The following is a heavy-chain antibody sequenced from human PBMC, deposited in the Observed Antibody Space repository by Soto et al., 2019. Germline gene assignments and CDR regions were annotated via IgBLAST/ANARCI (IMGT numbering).Heavy chain of an antibody. V-gene: IGHV1-69*06. CDR1: GGTFSSYA. CDR3: ARALYCSGGSCSPLRGMDV. CDR2: IIPIFGTA. J-gene: IGHJ6*02. Sequence: SVKVSCKASGGTFSSYAISWVRQAPGQGLEWMGGIIPIFGTANYAQKFQGRVTITADKSTSTAYMELSSLRSEDTAVYYCARALYCSGGSCSPLRGMDVWGQGTTVTVSS. D-gene: IGHD2-15*01.